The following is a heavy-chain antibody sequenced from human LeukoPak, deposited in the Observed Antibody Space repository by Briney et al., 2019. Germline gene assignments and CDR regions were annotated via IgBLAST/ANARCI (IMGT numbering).Heavy chain of an antibody. D-gene: IGHD5-12*01. J-gene: IGHJ6*02. CDR1: GFTFSSYA. CDR2: ISYDGSNK. Sequence: GGSLRLSCAASGFTFSSYAMHWVRQAPGKGLEWVAVISYDGSNKYYADSVKGRFTISRDNSKNTLYLQMNSLRAEDTAVYYCAKDPTTMVATYFAHSYYYGMDVWGQGTTVTVSS. CDR3: AKDPTTMVATYFAHSYYYGMDV. V-gene: IGHV3-30*04.